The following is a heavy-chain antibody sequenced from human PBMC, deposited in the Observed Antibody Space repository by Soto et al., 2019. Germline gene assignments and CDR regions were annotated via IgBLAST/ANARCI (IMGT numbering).Heavy chain of an antibody. V-gene: IGHV3-23*01. Sequence: EVQLLESGGGLVQPGGSLRLSCAASGFTFSSYAMSWVRQAPGKGLEWVSAISGSGGSTYYTDSVKGRFTISRDNSKNTLYLQMNSLRAEDTAVYYCATGYSSGWYGDWGQGTLVTVSS. D-gene: IGHD6-19*01. CDR3: ATGYSSGWYGD. J-gene: IGHJ4*02. CDR2: ISGSGGST. CDR1: GFTFSSYA.